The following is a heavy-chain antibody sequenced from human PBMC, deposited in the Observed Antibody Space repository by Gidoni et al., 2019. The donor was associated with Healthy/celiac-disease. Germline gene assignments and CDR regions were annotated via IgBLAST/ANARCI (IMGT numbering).Heavy chain of an antibody. J-gene: IGHJ6*02. CDR1: GYTFTSYA. Sequence: QVQLVQSGAEVKKPGASVKVSCKASGYTFTSYAMHCVRQAPGQRLEWMGWINAGNGNTKYSQKFQGRVTITRDTSASTAYVELSSLRSEGTAVYYCARDLGYGSGSYRDYYYYYGMDVWGQGTTVTVSS. CDR3: ARDLGYGSGSYRDYYYYYGMDV. D-gene: IGHD3-10*01. V-gene: IGHV1-3*01. CDR2: INAGNGNT.